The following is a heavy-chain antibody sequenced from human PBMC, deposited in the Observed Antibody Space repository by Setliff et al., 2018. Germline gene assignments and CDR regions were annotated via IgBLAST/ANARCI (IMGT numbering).Heavy chain of an antibody. V-gene: IGHV4-34*01. CDR2: INHRGST. D-gene: IGHD6-6*01. CDR3: ARGRNIAARLLDS. Sequence: LSLTCAAYGGTFSDYHWTRIRQSPEKGLEWIGEINHRGSTNYNPSLKSRVTISIDTSKDQFSLKLISMTAADTAVYYCARGRNIAARLLDSWGQGTLVTVS. J-gene: IGHJ4*02. CDR1: GGTFSDYH.